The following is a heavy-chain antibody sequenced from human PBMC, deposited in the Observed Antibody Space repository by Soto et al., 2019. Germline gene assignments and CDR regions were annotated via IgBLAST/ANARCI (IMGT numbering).Heavy chain of an antibody. CDR2: ISAYNGNT. Sequence: GASVKVSCEASGYTFTSYGISWVRQAPGQGLEWMGWISAYNGNTNYAQKLQGRVTMTTDTSTSTAYMELRSLRSDDTAVYYCARGGNYYDSSGYVIFDSWGQGTLVTVSS. V-gene: IGHV1-18*01. J-gene: IGHJ4*02. CDR1: GYTFTSYG. D-gene: IGHD3-22*01. CDR3: ARGGNYYDSSGYVIFDS.